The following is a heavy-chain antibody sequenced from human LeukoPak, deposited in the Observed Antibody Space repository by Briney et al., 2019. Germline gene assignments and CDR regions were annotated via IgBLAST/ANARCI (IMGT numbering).Heavy chain of an antibody. CDR3: ARAPSVSGYYDSSGPQSVAAFDI. Sequence: SQTLSLTRAISGDSVSSNSAAWNWIRQSPSRGLEWLGWTYSWSKWNNDYAVSVKSRITNNPDTSKNQCSLQLNSVTPEDTAVYYCARAPSVSGYYDSSGPQSVAAFDIWGQGTMVTVSS. J-gene: IGHJ3*02. CDR1: GDSVSSNSAA. CDR2: TYSWSKWNN. D-gene: IGHD3-22*01. V-gene: IGHV6-1*01.